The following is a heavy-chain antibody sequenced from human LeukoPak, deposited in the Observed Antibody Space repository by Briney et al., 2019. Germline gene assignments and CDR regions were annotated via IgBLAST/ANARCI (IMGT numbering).Heavy chain of an antibody. D-gene: IGHD3-16*01. Sequence: GGSLRLSCTASGFIFSSYSMHWVRQAPGKGLEFVSAISSNGGSTYYANSVKGRFTISRDTSKNTLYLQMGSLRTEDMAVYYCARVGDFSVAAFDIWGQGTMVTVSS. V-gene: IGHV3-64*01. CDR1: GFIFSSYS. J-gene: IGHJ3*02. CDR3: ARVGDFSVAAFDI. CDR2: ISSNGGST.